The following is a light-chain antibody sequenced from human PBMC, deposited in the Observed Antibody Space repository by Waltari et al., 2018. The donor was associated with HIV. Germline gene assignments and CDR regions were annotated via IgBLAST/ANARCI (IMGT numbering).Light chain of an antibody. J-gene: IGLJ2*01. Sequence: QSALTQPASVSGSPGQSITISCTGTSSDVGGYIYVSWYQQHPGKAPKLMIYEVNNRPSGVSNRFSGSKSGNTASLTISGLQAEDEADYYCSSYTSSSTYVVFGGGTKLTVL. CDR1: SSDVGGYIY. CDR3: SSYTSSSTYVV. CDR2: EVN. V-gene: IGLV2-14*01.